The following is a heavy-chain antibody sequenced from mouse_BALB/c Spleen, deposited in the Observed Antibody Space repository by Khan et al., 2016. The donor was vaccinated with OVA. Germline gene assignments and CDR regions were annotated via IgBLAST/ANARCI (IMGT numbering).Heavy chain of an antibody. D-gene: IGHD1-1*01. CDR2: ISGDSNTI. V-gene: IGHV5-17*02. CDR3: ATSYFYGYYFDY. CDR1: GFTFNSYG. Sequence: EVQLQESGGGLVQPGGSRKLSCAASGFTFNSYGMHWVRQAPEKGLEWVAYISGDSNTIYYADTVKGRFTISRYNPKNTLFLQMTSLMSEDTAMYYCATSYFYGYYFDYWGPGTTLTVS. J-gene: IGHJ2*01.